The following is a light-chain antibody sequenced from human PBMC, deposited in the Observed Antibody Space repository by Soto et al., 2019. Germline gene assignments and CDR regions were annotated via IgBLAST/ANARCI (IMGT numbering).Light chain of an antibody. CDR2: DVT. CDR1: SSDVGAYNY. J-gene: IGLJ2*01. V-gene: IGLV2-14*03. Sequence: QSVLTQPASVSGSPGQSITISCTGTSSDVGAYNYVSWYQHHPGKAPKLMLFDVTNRPSGVPTRFSGSKSGNTASLTISGLQAEDEADYYCSSYAGVSTLLFGGGTKLTVL. CDR3: SSYAGVSTLL.